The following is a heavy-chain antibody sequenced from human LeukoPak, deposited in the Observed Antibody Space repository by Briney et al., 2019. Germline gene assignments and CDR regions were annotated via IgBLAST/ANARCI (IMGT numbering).Heavy chain of an antibody. CDR3: ARVREGLETADY. J-gene: IGHJ4*02. CDR1: DASISSHF. Sequence: PSETLSLTCTVSDASISSHFWSWIRQPPGRGLEYIGYIQTSGSTNYNPSLKSRVTISVDTSKNQFSLKLSSVTAADTAVYYCARVREGLETADYWGQGTLVTVSS. CDR2: IQTSGST. D-gene: IGHD3-3*01. V-gene: IGHV4-59*11.